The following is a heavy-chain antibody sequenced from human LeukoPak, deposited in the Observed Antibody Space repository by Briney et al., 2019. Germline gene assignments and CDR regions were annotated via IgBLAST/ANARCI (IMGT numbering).Heavy chain of an antibody. Sequence: SETLSLTCTVSGGSISGYYWSWIRQPPGKGLEWIGYIYYSVNTNYNPSLKSRVTIVGDTSKNQFSLKLSPVTAADTAVYYCARHQRDYGDYVPRYMDVWGKGTTLTVSS. CDR2: IYYSVNT. D-gene: IGHD4-17*01. CDR1: GGSISGYY. J-gene: IGHJ6*03. CDR3: ARHQRDYGDYVPRYMDV. V-gene: IGHV4-59*08.